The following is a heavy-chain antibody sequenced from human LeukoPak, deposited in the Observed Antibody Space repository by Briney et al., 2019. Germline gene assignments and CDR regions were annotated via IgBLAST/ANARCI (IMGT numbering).Heavy chain of an antibody. J-gene: IGHJ4*02. Sequence: PGGSLRLSCAASGFTFSSYAMRWVRQAPGKGLEWVSAISGSGGSTYYADSVKGRFTISRDNSKNTLYLQMNSLRAEDTAVYYCAKVLVASSGWYRGDYWGQGTLVTVSS. CDR2: ISGSGGST. D-gene: IGHD6-19*01. CDR3: AKVLVASSGWYRGDY. V-gene: IGHV3-23*01. CDR1: GFTFSSYA.